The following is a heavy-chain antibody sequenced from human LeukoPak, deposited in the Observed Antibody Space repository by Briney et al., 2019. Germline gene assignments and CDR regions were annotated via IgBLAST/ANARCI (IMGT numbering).Heavy chain of an antibody. J-gene: IGHJ4*02. V-gene: IGHV3-30*04. CDR3: ARPYSGYEYYFDS. D-gene: IGHD5-12*01. CDR1: GFTFSSYA. CDR2: ISYDGSNK. Sequence: PGGSLRLSCAASGFTFSSYAMHWVRQAPGKGLEWVALISYDGSNKYYADSVKARFIISRDNAKNSLYLQMNSLRAEDTAVYYCARPYSGYEYYFDSWGQGTLVTVSS.